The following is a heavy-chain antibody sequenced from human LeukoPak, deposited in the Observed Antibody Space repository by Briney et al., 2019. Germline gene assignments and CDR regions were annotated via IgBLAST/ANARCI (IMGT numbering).Heavy chain of an antibody. V-gene: IGHV4-59*01. CDR3: ARLRIVGDTYAFDI. CDR2: IYYSGSI. Sequence: SETPSLTCTVSGGSIGNYYWSWIRQPPGKGLEWIGYIYYSGSINYNPSLNNRVTISVDTSKNQFSLRLSSVTAADTAVYYCARLRIVGDTYAFDIWGQGTMVTVSS. D-gene: IGHD1-26*01. CDR1: GGSIGNYY. J-gene: IGHJ3*02.